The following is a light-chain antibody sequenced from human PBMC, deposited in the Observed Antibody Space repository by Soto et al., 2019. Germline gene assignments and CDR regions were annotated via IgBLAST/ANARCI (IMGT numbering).Light chain of an antibody. J-gene: IGKJ1*01. Sequence: PGERATLSCRASQSVSSYLAWYQQKPGQAPRLLIYDTSTRATGIPARFSGSGSGTDFTLTISSLEPEDFAVYYCQQRSNWPGTFGQGTKVDIK. CDR3: QQRSNWPGT. CDR2: DTS. CDR1: QSVSSY. V-gene: IGKV3-11*01.